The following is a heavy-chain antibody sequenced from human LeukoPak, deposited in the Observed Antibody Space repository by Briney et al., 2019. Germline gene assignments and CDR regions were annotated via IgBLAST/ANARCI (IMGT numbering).Heavy chain of an antibody. CDR1: GGSISSYY. CDR2: IYYSGST. D-gene: IGHD7-27*01. CDR3: ARDGDLATDAFDI. Sequence: PSETLSLTCTVSGGSISSYYWSWIRQPPGKGLEWIGYIYYSGSTNYNPSLKSRVTISVDTSKNQFSLKLSSVTAADTAVYYCARDGDLATDAFDIWGQGTRVTVSS. J-gene: IGHJ3*02. V-gene: IGHV4-59*01.